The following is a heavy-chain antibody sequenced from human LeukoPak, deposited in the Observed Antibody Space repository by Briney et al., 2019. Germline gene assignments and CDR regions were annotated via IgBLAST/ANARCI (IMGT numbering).Heavy chain of an antibody. CDR2: IDHSGST. Sequence: PSETLSPTCAVYGGSFSGYYWSWIRQLPGKGLESIGKIDHSGSTKSNPTLKRRVTISLDTSKNQFSLKVRSVTAADTAVYYCARVNSGTVLITDYHYYYIDIWGRGTTVTV. V-gene: IGHV4-34*01. D-gene: IGHD3-22*01. CDR3: ARVNSGTVLITDYHYYYIDI. CDR1: GGSFSGYY. J-gene: IGHJ6*03.